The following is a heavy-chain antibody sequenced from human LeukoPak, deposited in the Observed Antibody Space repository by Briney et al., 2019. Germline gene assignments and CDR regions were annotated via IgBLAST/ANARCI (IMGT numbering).Heavy chain of an antibody. J-gene: IGHJ3*01. CDR2: IYSGGST. CDR3: AREVYSYALDALDL. Sequence: GGSLRLSCAASGFTVSSNYMSWVRHAPGKGLEWVSVIYSGGSTYYADSVKGRFTISRHNSKNTLYLQMNSLRAEDTAVYYCAREVYSYALDALDLWGQGTMVTVSS. V-gene: IGHV3-53*04. D-gene: IGHD5-18*01. CDR1: GFTVSSNY.